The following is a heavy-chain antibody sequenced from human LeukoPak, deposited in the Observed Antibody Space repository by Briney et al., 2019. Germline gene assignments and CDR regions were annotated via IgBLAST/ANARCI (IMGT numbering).Heavy chain of an antibody. CDR3: AKMVSRSPILLIVVVITTEGYFDY. D-gene: IGHD3-22*01. CDR2: IKQDRNEK. V-gene: IGHV3-7*03. J-gene: IGHJ4*02. Sequence: GGSLRLSCAASGFTFSSYWMSWVRQAPGKELERVANIKQDRNEKYYVDSVKGRFTISRDNAKNSLYLQMNSLRAEDTAVYYCAKMVSRSPILLIVVVITTEGYFDYWGQGTLVTVSS. CDR1: GFTFSSYW.